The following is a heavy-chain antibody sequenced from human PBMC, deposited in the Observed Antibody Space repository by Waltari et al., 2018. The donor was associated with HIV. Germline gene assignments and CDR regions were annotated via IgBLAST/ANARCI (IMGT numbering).Heavy chain of an antibody. D-gene: IGHD5-18*01. CDR1: GGSVSSGAYS. Sequence: QVQLQESGPGLVKPSQSLSLTCTVSGGSVSSGAYSWPWLRQPPGKGLEWIGNLHSSGNTDYNPSLKSRVTISADRAQNRFSLMLSSVTAADTAVYYCAREGNNYGLFYWGQGTLVIVSS. CDR2: LHSSGNT. J-gene: IGHJ4*02. V-gene: IGHV4-30-4*08. CDR3: AREGNNYGLFY.